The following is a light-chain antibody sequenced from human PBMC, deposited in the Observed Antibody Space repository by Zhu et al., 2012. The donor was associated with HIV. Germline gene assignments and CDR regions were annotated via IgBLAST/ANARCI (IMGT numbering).Light chain of an antibody. Sequence: DIQMTQSPSTLSASIGDRVSITCRASQSIGNWLAWYQQKPGQAPKLLIYKASTLQDGVPFRFSGSGSGTEFTLSITSLQRDDSATYYCQQYDTNYVTFGQGTKVEIK. CDR3: QQYDTNYVT. V-gene: IGKV1-5*03. J-gene: IGKJ1*01. CDR2: KAS. CDR1: QSIGNW.